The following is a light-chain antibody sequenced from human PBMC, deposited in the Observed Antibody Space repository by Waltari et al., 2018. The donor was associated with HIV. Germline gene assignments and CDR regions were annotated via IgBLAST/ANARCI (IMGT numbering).Light chain of an antibody. J-gene: IGKJ5*01. CDR1: EDIDNY. V-gene: IGKV1-9*01. CDR2: GAS. CDR3: QQLSTYPIT. Sequence: DIQLTQSPSFLSASVADRVTITCRASEDIDNYLAWYQQRPGKAPKLQIYGASTLQSGVPSRFSGSGSGTEFTLTISSLQPEDFATYFCQQLSTYPITFGQGTRLEIK.